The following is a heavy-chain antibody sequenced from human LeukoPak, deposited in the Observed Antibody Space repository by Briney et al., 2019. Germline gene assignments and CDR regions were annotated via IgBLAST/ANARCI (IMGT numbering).Heavy chain of an antibody. V-gene: IGHV3-21*01. Sequence: GGSLRLSCAASGFTFTRYAMHWVRQAPGKGLEWVSSISSSSNYIYYADSVKGRFTISRDNAKNSLYLRMNSLRAEDTAVYYCARDGGNNGGFDPWGQGTLVTVSS. CDR1: GFTFTRYA. CDR2: ISSSSNYI. D-gene: IGHD1/OR15-1a*01. J-gene: IGHJ5*02. CDR3: ARDGGNNGGFDP.